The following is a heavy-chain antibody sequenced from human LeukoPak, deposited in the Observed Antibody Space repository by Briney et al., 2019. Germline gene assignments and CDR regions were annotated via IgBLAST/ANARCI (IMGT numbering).Heavy chain of an antibody. Sequence: ASVKVSCKASGYTFTGYYIHWVRQAPGQGLEWMGWINPNSGGTNYAQNFQAWVTMTRDTSISTAYMELSRLRSEDTAVYYCAREAGSDYGGNSRYYGMDVWGQGTTVTVSS. CDR2: INPNSGGT. J-gene: IGHJ6*02. D-gene: IGHD4-23*01. CDR3: AREAGSDYGGNSRYYGMDV. CDR1: GYTFTGYY. V-gene: IGHV1-2*04.